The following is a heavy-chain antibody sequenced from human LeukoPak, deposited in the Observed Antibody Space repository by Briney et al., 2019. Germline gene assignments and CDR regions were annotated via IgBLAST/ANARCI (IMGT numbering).Heavy chain of an antibody. CDR2: ISAYNGNT. D-gene: IGHD5-18*01. CDR1: GYTFTGYY. V-gene: IGHV1-18*04. CDR3: ARDLVGYVDTAVVTDY. Sequence: ASVKVSCKASGYTFTGYYMHWVRQAPGQGLEWMGWISAYNGNTNYAQKFQGRVTLTTDTSTSTAYMEVRSLRSDDTAIYYCARDLVGYVDTAVVTDYWGQGTLVTVSS. J-gene: IGHJ4*02.